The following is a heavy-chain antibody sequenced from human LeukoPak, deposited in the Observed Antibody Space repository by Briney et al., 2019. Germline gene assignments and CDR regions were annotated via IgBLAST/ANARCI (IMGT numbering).Heavy chain of an antibody. Sequence: PGGSLRLSCAASGFTFSSYGMHWVRQAPGKGLEWVAFIRYDGSNKYYADSVKGRFTISRDNSKNTVYLQMNSLRAEDTAVYYCAREWGYTGGLNFDYWGQGTLVTVSS. D-gene: IGHD1-1*01. CDR3: AREWGYTGGLNFDY. J-gene: IGHJ4*02. CDR1: GFTFSSYG. V-gene: IGHV3-30*02. CDR2: IRYDGSNK.